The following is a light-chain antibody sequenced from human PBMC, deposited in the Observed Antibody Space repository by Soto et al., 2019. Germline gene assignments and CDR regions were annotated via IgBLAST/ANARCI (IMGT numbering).Light chain of an antibody. CDR2: EVN. J-gene: IGLJ1*01. Sequence: QSVLTQPASVSGSPGQSVTISCTGPRSDIGDSNFISWYQHSPGKAPRLLIYEVNNRPSGVSKRFSGSKAGNTASLTISGLLDDDEADYFCASFRSATTLVFGSGTKVTVL. CDR3: ASFRSATTLV. V-gene: IGLV2-14*01. CDR1: RSDIGDSNF.